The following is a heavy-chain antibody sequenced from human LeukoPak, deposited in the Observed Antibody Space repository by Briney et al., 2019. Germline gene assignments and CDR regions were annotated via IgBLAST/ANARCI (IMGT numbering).Heavy chain of an antibody. CDR1: GGSISSYY. Sequence: KPSETLSLTCTVSGGSISSYYWSWIRQPAGKGLEWIGRIYTSGTTNYNPSLKSRVTMSIDTSKNQFSLKMRSVTAADTAVYYCARANYDGSDYWGQGTLVTVSS. V-gene: IGHV4-4*07. CDR2: IYTSGTT. CDR3: ARANYDGSDY. D-gene: IGHD3-22*01. J-gene: IGHJ4*02.